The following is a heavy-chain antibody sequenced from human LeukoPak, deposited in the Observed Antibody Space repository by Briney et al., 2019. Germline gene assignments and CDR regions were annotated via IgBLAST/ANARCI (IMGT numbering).Heavy chain of an antibody. Sequence: GRSLRLSGAASGFPFNAYWRTWVRQAPGKGLEWVANISQDGDTKYYVDSVKGRFTISRDNAKNSLYLQMNSLRAEDTAVYYCARDRDSYSGYGDAFDSWGQGTMVTVSS. CDR1: GFPFNAYW. V-gene: IGHV3-7*03. J-gene: IGHJ3*02. CDR2: ISQDGDTK. D-gene: IGHD5-12*01. CDR3: ARDRDSYSGYGDAFDS.